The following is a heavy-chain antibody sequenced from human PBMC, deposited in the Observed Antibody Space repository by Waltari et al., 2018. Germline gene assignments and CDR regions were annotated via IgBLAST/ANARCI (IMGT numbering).Heavy chain of an antibody. V-gene: IGHV1-69*01. CDR1: GGTFSSYA. CDR3: ARELKGSGWYPSYFDY. J-gene: IGHJ4*02. D-gene: IGHD6-19*01. Sequence: QVQLVQSGAEVKKPGSSVKVSCKASGGTFSSYAISWVRQAPGQGLEWMGGIIPTFGTANDAQKFQGRVTITADESTSTAYIELSSLRSEDTAVYYCARELKGSGWYPSYFDYWGQGTLVTVSS. CDR2: IIPTFGTA.